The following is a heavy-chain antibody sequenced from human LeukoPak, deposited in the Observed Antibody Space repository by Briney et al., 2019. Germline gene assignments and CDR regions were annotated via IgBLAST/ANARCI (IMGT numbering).Heavy chain of an antibody. CDR1: GYTFTGYY. J-gene: IGHJ4*02. D-gene: IGHD3-22*01. Sequence: SVKVSCKASGYTFTGYYMHWVRQAPGQGLEWMGRIIPILGIANYAQKFQGRVTITADKSTSTAYMELSSLRSEDTAVYYCAREGDYYDSSGFFDYWGQGTLVTVSS. CDR2: IIPILGIA. V-gene: IGHV1-69*04. CDR3: AREGDYYDSSGFFDY.